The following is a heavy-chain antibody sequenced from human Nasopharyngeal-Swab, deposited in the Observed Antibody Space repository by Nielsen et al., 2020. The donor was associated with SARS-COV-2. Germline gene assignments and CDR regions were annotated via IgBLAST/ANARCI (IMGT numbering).Heavy chain of an antibody. Sequence: GASLKISCAASGFTFSSYAMSWVRQAPVKGLEWVSAISGSGGSTYYADSVKGRFTISRDNSKNTLYLQMNSLRAEDTAVYYCAKDYVRIEAATMGSWGQGTLVTVSS. J-gene: IGHJ5*02. D-gene: IGHD3-16*01. V-gene: IGHV3-23*01. CDR1: GFTFSSYA. CDR2: ISGSGGST. CDR3: AKDYVRIEAATMGS.